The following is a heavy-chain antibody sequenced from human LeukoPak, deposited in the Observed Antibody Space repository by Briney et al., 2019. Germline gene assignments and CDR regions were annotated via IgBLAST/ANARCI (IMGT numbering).Heavy chain of an antibody. CDR1: GGSISSGSYY. J-gene: IGHJ3*02. Sequence: PSQTLSLTCTVSGGSISSGSYYWSWIRQPPGKGLEWIGYIYYSGSTNYNPSLKSRVTISVDTSKNQFSLKLSSVTAADTAVYYCARSIRYYDSSGIQSAAFDIWGQGTMVTVSS. D-gene: IGHD3-22*01. V-gene: IGHV4-61*01. CDR2: IYYSGST. CDR3: ARSIRYYDSSGIQSAAFDI.